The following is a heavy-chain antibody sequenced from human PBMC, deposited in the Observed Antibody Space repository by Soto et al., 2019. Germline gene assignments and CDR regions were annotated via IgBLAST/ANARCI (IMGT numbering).Heavy chain of an antibody. CDR2: IYYSGST. V-gene: IGHV4-39*07. CDR3: ARVGAGGYYYGLDV. D-gene: IGHD3-16*01. Sequence: SETLSLTCTVSGGSISSSSYYWGWIRQPPGKGLEWIGSIYYSGSTNYNPTLKSRVTISVDTSKNQFSLKLSSVTAADSAVYYCARVGAGGYYYGLDVWGQGTTVTVSS. J-gene: IGHJ6*02. CDR1: GGSISSSSYY.